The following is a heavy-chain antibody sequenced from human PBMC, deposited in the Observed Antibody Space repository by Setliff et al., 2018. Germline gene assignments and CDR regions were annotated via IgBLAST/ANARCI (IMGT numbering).Heavy chain of an antibody. Sequence: PSETLSLTCTVSGGSISSGGYYWSWVRQHPGKGLEWIGYIYYSGSTSYYNPSLKSRVTISVDTSKNQFSLKLSSVTAADTAVYYCARGMRDGYRSFHYWGQGTLVTVSS. CDR2: IYYSGSTS. J-gene: IGHJ4*02. CDR3: ARGMRDGYRSFHY. CDR1: GGSISSGGYY. V-gene: IGHV4-31*03. D-gene: IGHD5-12*01.